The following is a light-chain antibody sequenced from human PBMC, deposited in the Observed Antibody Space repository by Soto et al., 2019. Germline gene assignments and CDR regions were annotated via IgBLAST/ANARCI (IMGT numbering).Light chain of an antibody. Sequence: EIVLTQSPATLSLTPGERAALSCRASQSVSTYLAWYQQKPGQAPRLLIYDASSRAAGTPDRFSGSGSGTDFTLTSSSLEPEDFAVYYCQQRTNWPLTFGPGTKVDIK. J-gene: IGKJ3*01. V-gene: IGKV3-11*01. CDR3: QQRTNWPLT. CDR1: QSVSTY. CDR2: DAS.